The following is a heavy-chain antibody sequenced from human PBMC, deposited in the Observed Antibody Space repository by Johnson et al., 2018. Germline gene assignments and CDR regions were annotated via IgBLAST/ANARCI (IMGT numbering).Heavy chain of an antibody. V-gene: IGHV4-59*01. J-gene: IGHJ6*02. CDR1: GGSISGYH. Sequence: QVQLQESGPGLVKPSETLSLICTVSGGSISGYHWSWIRQPPGKGLEWIGYIYYTGSTNYNPSLKSRVAISVDTSKNQFSLKVSPVTAADTAVYYCAGDESDGYRSLGMDVWGQGTTVTVSS. CDR2: IYYTGST. CDR3: AGDESDGYRSLGMDV. D-gene: IGHD5-18*01.